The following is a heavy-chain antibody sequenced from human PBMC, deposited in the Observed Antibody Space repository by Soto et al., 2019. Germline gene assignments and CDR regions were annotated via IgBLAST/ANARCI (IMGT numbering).Heavy chain of an antibody. V-gene: IGHV3-23*01. CDR1: GFTFSSYG. CDR3: ARNGGLHNAPDY. D-gene: IGHD5-12*01. Sequence: GGSLRLSCSASGFTFSSYGMSWVRQAPGKGLEWVSAISVTGANTFYADSVKGRFTISRDNSKNTLSLQVNSLRAEDTAVYYCARNGGLHNAPDYWGQGTLVTVSS. J-gene: IGHJ4*02. CDR2: ISVTGANT.